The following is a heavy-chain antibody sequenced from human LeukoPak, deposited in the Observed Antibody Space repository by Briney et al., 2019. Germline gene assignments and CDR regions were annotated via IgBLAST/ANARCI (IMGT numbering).Heavy chain of an antibody. D-gene: IGHD3-22*01. CDR1: GGSISSSSYY. V-gene: IGHV4-39*02. CDR3: ARDDGYYYDSSGSPFDY. CDR2: IYYSGST. Sequence: SETLSLTCTVSGGSISSSSYYWGWIRQPPGKGLEWIGSIYYSGSTYYNPSLKSRVTISADTSKNQFSLKLSSVTAADTAVYYCARDDGYYYDSSGSPFDYWGQGTLVPVSS. J-gene: IGHJ4*02.